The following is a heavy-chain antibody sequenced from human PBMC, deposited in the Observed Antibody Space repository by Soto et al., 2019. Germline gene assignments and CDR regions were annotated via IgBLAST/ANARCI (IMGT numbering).Heavy chain of an antibody. CDR2: ITSSGSFI. CDR1: GFTFSNST. J-gene: IGHJ4*02. CDR3: ARVPAASDRTAFYYVSKFFYFDH. Sequence: PGGSLRLSCAASGFTFSNSTMNWVRQAPGKGLEWVACITSSGSFIYYADSMKGRFTISRDDAKKSLYLQMNSLRAEDAAVYYCARVPAASDRTAFYYVSKFFYFDHWGRGTQVTVSS. V-gene: IGHV3-21*01. D-gene: IGHD3-22*01.